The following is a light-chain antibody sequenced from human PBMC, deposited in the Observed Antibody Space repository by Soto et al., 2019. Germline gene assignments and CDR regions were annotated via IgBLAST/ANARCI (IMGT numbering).Light chain of an antibody. J-gene: IGKJ2*01. CDR1: QSVSNN. Sequence: EIVMTQSPATLSVAPGERDTLSCRSSQSVSNNLAWYQQKPGQAPRLLIYSASTRATGIPARFSGSGSGTEFTLTISSLQSEDFAVYYCQQYNNWPPYTFGQGTKLEIK. V-gene: IGKV3D-15*01. CDR2: SAS. CDR3: QQYNNWPPYT.